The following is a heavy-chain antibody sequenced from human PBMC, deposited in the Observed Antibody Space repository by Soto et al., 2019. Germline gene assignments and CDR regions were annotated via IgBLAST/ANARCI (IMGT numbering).Heavy chain of an antibody. CDR3: ARARRLAYCGGDCYPPGWFDP. V-gene: IGHV1-69*13. Sequence: ASVKVSCKASGGTFSSYAISWVRQAPGQGLEWMGGIIPIFGTANYAQKFQGRVTITADESTSTAYMELSSLRSEDTAVYYCARARRLAYCGGDCYPPGWFDPWGQGTLVTVSS. CDR1: GGTFSSYA. D-gene: IGHD2-21*02. CDR2: IIPIFGTA. J-gene: IGHJ5*02.